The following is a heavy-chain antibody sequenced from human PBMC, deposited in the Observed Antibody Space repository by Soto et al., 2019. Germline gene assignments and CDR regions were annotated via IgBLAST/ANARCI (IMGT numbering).Heavy chain of an antibody. CDR3: ARESGSGSYRILDYYYYYGMDV. V-gene: IGHV4-31*03. Sequence: SETLSLTCTVSGGSISSGGYYWSWIRQHPGKGREWIGYIYYSGSTYYNPSLKSRVTISVDTSKNQFSLKLSSVTAADTAVYYCARESGSGSYRILDYYYYYGMDVWGQGTTVTVSS. J-gene: IGHJ6*02. CDR1: GGSISSGGYY. D-gene: IGHD3-10*01. CDR2: IYYSGST.